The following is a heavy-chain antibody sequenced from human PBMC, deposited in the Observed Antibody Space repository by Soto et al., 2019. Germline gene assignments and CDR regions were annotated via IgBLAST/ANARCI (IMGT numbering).Heavy chain of an antibody. CDR3: ARRASTYYDFCSGYYGFDP. V-gene: IGHV4-39*01. CDR2: IYYSGST. CDR1: GGSISSSSYY. D-gene: IGHD3-3*01. Sequence: SETLSLTCTVSGGSISSSSYYWGWIRQPPGKGLEWVGSIYYSGSTYYNPSLKSRVTISVDTSKNQFSLKLSSVTAADTAVYYCARRASTYYDFCSGYYGFDPWGQGTLVTVSS. J-gene: IGHJ5*02.